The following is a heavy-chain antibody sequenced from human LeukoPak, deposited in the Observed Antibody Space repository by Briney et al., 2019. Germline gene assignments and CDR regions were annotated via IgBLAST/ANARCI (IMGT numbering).Heavy chain of an antibody. J-gene: IGHJ4*02. CDR2: IWNDGSSQ. Sequence: GGSLRLSCVASRFIFSHYGMHWVRQAQGKGLEWLSVIWNDGSSQFYAASVKGRFTISRDNSQNTVYLQMNNVRAEDTAVYYCAKDAQRGFDYSNSLEKWGQGTLVIVSS. CDR3: AKDAQRGFDYSNSLEK. D-gene: IGHD4-11*01. CDR1: RFIFSHYG. V-gene: IGHV3-33*06.